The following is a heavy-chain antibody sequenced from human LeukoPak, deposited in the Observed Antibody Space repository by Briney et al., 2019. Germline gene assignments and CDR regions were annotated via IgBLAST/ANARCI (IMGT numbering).Heavy chain of an antibody. Sequence: GGSLRLSCAASGFTFSSYAMSWVRQAPGKGLEWVSAISGSGGSTYYADSVKGRFTISRDNSKNTLYLQMNSLRAEDTAVYYCAKCEGSGGSCYSGLDYWGQGTLVTVSS. V-gene: IGHV3-23*01. CDR1: GFTFSSYA. J-gene: IGHJ4*02. CDR2: ISGSGGST. D-gene: IGHD2-15*01. CDR3: AKCEGSGGSCYSGLDY.